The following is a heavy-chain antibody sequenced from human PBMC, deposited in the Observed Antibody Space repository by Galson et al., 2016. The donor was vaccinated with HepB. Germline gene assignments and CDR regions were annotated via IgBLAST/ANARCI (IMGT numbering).Heavy chain of an antibody. CDR2: IHYSGSS. D-gene: IGHD3-16*01. Sequence: ETLSLTCTVSDDSISNYYWNWIRQPPGKGLEWIGYIHYSGSSKCNPPLKSRVTMSVDTSKNQFSLGLSSVTAADTAVYYCARWGTYSEKHAFDIWGQGTMVTVSS. J-gene: IGHJ3*02. CDR3: ARWGTYSEKHAFDI. CDR1: DDSISNYY. V-gene: IGHV4-59*01.